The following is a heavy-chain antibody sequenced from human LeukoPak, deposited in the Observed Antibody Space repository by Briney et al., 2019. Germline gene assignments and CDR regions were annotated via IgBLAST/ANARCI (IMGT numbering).Heavy chain of an antibody. Sequence: PGGSLRLSCAASGFTFSSYGMHWVRQAPGKGLEWVAVISYDGSNKYYADSVKGRFTISRDNSKNTLYLQMNSLRAEDTAVYYCARDGSSGPGLDFDYWGQGTLVTVSS. CDR1: GFTFSSYG. D-gene: IGHD6-19*01. J-gene: IGHJ4*02. V-gene: IGHV3-30*03. CDR3: ARDGSSGPGLDFDY. CDR2: ISYDGSNK.